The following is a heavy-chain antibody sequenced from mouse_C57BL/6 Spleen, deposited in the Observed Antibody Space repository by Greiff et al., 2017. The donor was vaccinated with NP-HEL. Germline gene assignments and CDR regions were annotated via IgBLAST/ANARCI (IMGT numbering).Heavy chain of an antibody. CDR3: ARGHYGSSYRWYFDV. CDR2: INPNNGGT. V-gene: IGHV1-26*01. CDR1: GYTFTDYY. Sequence: VQLQQSGPELVKPGASVKISCKASGYTFTDYYMNWVKQSHGKSLEWIGDINPNNGGTSYNQKFKGKATLTVDKSSSTAYMELRSLTSEDSAVYYCARGHYGSSYRWYFDVWGTGTTVTVSS. D-gene: IGHD1-1*01. J-gene: IGHJ1*03.